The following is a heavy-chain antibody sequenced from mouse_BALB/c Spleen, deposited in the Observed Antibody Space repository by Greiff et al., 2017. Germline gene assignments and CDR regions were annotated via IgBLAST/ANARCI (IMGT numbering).Heavy chain of an antibody. D-gene: IGHD2-14*01. J-gene: IGHJ2*01. Sequence: VQLQQSGAELVMPGVSVKISCKGSGYTFTDYAMHWVKQSHAKSLEWIGVISTYYGDASYNQKFKGKATMTVDKSSSTAYMELARLTSEDSAIYYCARSGAYYRYDGGYFDYWGQGTTLTVSS. CDR1: GYTFTDYA. CDR2: ISTYYGDA. V-gene: IGHV1S137*01. CDR3: ARSGAYYRYDGGYFDY.